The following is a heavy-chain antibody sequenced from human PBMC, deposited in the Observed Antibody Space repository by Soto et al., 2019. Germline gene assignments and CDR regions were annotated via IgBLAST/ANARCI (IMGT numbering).Heavy chain of an antibody. CDR1: GYTFSGSV. V-gene: IGHV1-3*01. D-gene: IGHD4-17*01. CDR3: ASEIDATTATSLDY. CDR2: INADNGNT. Sequence: QVQLVQSGAEVKKPGASVKVSCKASGYTFSGSVMHWVRQVPGQGLEWMGWINADNGNTKYSQKFQGRVTMTWDTSASTAYMELSSLRSEDTATYYCASEIDATTATSLDYWGQGTLVTVSS. J-gene: IGHJ4*02.